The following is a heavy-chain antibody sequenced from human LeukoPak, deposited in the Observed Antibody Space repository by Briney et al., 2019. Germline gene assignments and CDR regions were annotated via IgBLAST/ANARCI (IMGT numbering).Heavy chain of an antibody. Sequence: PGGSLRLSCAASGFTFSTYAMTWVRQAPGKGLEWVSGISTSGDRTYYADSVKGRFTISRDNSKNTLYLQMNSLRAEDTAEYYCARSAVGTSCCTAVDSWGPGTLVTVSS. J-gene: IGHJ4*02. CDR3: ARSAVGTSCCTAVDS. CDR1: GFTFSTYA. D-gene: IGHD1-26*01. CDR2: ISTSGDRT. V-gene: IGHV3-23*01.